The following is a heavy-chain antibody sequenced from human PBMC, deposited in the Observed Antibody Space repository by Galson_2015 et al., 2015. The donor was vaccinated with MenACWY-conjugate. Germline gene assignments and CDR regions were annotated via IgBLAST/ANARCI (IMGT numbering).Heavy chain of an antibody. V-gene: IGHV4-34*01. Sequence: LSLTCAVYGGSFSGYYWRWVRQPPGTGLEWVGEVNHSGSTNYNPSLKSRVTISVDTSKNQFSLELSSVTAADTAVYYCTRAAPFQSLRLRRHDFWGQGALVTVSS. CDR2: VNHSGST. J-gene: IGHJ4*02. CDR1: GGSFSGYY. CDR3: TRAAPFQSLRLRRHDF. D-gene: IGHD5/OR15-5a*01.